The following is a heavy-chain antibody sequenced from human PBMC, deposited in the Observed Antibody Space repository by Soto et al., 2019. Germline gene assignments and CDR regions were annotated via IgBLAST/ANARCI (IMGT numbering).Heavy chain of an antibody. D-gene: IGHD1-1*01. CDR1: GGSITSSDYF. V-gene: IGHV4-30-4*01. CDR2: IYHTGGT. CDR3: AREVNDYPNWYIDL. J-gene: IGHJ2*01. Sequence: QVQLQESGPRRVKPSQTLSLTCTVSGGSITSSDYFWSWVRLPPGQRPEWIGNIYHTGGTAYNPSLKRRVTISVDTSKNQFSLEVTPVTSADTAVYYCAREVNDYPNWYIDLWGRGTQVTVSP.